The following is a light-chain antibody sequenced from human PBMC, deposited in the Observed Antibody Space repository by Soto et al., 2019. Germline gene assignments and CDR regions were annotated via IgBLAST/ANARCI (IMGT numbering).Light chain of an antibody. Sequence: QSVLTQPASVSGSPGQSITISCTGTSSDVGGYNYVSWYQQHPGKAPKLMIYEVSNRPSGVSNRFSGSKSGNTASLTISGLQAEDEVDYYCSSYTSSSPVVFGGGTKLTVL. CDR1: SSDVGGYNY. V-gene: IGLV2-14*01. CDR3: SSYTSSSPVV. CDR2: EVS. J-gene: IGLJ2*01.